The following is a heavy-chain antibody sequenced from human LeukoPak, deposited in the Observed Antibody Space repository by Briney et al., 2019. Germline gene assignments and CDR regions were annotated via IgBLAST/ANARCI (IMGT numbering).Heavy chain of an antibody. CDR1: SGSFSGYY. CDR3: ARGTGTTVTFDY. CDR2: INHSEST. V-gene: IGHV4-34*01. J-gene: IGHJ4*02. D-gene: IGHD4-17*01. Sequence: PSATLSLTCAVYSGSFSGYYWSWIRQPPGKGLEWIGEINHSESTNYNPSLKSRVTISVDTSKNQFSLKLSSVTAADTAVYYCARGTGTTVTFDYWGQGTLVTVPS.